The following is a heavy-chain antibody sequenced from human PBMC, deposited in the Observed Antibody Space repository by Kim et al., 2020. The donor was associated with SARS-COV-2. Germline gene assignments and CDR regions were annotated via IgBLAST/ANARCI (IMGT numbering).Heavy chain of an antibody. D-gene: IGHD2-2*02. CDR2: ISYDGSNK. CDR3: ARSPVYRAAFDI. V-gene: IGHV3-30*04. CDR1: GFTFSSYA. J-gene: IGHJ3*02. Sequence: GGSLRLSCAASGFTFSSYAMHWVRQAPGKGLEWVAVISYDGSNKYYADSVKGRFTISRDNSKNTLYLQMNSLRAEDTAVYYCARSPVYRAAFDIWGQGTMVTVSS.